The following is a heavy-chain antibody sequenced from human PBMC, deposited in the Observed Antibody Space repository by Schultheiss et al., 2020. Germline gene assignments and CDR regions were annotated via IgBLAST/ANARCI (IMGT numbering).Heavy chain of an antibody. CDR3: AKDNYGGNSGYWYFDL. V-gene: IGHV3-30*04. D-gene: IGHD4-23*01. J-gene: IGHJ2*01. CDR1: GFTFSSYA. CDR2: ISYDGSNK. Sequence: GGSLRLSCAASGFTFSSYAMNWVRQAPGKGLEWVAVISYDGSNKYYADSVKGRFTISRDNSKNTLYLQMNSLRAEDTAVYYCAKDNYGGNSGYWYFDLWGRGTLVTVSS.